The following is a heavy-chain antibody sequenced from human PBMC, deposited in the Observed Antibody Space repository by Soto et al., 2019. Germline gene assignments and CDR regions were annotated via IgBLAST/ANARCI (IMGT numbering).Heavy chain of an antibody. D-gene: IGHD3-22*01. CDR3: ARRAYYYDSSGYWITYYFDH. CDR1: GGSFSGYY. J-gene: IGHJ4*02. CDR2: INHSGST. V-gene: IGHV4-34*01. Sequence: SETLSLTCAVYGGSFSGYYWSWIRQPPGKGLEWIGEINHSGSTNYNPSLKSRVNRSVDTSKNQFTLKLSSVTAADTAVYYCARRAYYYDSSGYWITYYFDHWGQGTLVTVSS.